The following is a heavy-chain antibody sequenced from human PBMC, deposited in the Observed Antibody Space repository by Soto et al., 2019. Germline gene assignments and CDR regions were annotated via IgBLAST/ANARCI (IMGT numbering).Heavy chain of an antibody. CDR2: IWYDGSNE. D-gene: IGHD6-19*01. CDR3: ARDRRGSGWYDYFAY. Sequence: QVQLVESGGGVVQPGRSVRLSCAASGFTFSSYGMHWVRQAPGKGLEWVAVIWYDGSNENYADSVKGVFTISRDNSKNTLYLQRNSLRAEDTALYYCARDRRGSGWYDYFAYWGQGTLVTVSS. CDR1: GFTFSSYG. V-gene: IGHV3-33*01. J-gene: IGHJ4*02.